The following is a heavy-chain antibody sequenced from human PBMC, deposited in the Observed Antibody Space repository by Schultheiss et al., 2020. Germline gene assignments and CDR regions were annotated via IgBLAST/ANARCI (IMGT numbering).Heavy chain of an antibody. J-gene: IGHJ4*01. V-gene: IGHV3-15*01. D-gene: IGHD4-23*01. Sequence: GGSLRLSCEASGFLFIDAWMNWVRQVPGKGLEWVGRIRSKAHGEATEYATPVKGRFIISRDDSKNTVSLQMNRLRSDDTAVYFCARGSNSDDSSDFDHWGQGTLVTVAS. CDR2: IRSKAHGEAT. CDR3: ARGSNSDDSSDFDH. CDR1: GFLFIDAW.